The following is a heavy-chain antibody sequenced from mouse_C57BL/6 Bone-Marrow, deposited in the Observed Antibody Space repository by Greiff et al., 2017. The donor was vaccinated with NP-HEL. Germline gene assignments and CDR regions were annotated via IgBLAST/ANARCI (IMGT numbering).Heavy chain of an antibody. CDR3: ATPYGYLYAMDY. CDR2: IYPGGGYT. J-gene: IGHJ4*01. D-gene: IGHD2-2*01. CDR1: GYTFTNYW. V-gene: IGHV1-63*01. Sequence: QVQLKESGAELVRPGTSVKMSCKASGYTFTNYWIGWAKQRPGHGLEWIGDIYPGGGYTNYNEKFKGKATLTADKSSSTAYMQFSSLTSEDSAIYYCATPYGYLYAMDYWGQGTSVTVSS.